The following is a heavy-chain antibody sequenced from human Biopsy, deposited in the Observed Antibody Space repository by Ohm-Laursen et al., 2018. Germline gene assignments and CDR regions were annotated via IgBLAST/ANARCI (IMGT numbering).Heavy chain of an antibody. CDR3: ALAAAQTVTHFDY. V-gene: IGHV3-23*01. J-gene: IGHJ4*02. Sequence: SLRLSCAASGFPFSSYAMTWFRQAPGKGLEWVSTIRGNSDIIYDTDSVKGRFTISRDNSKNTLYLQMNSLRADDTAVYYCALAAAQTVTHFDYWGQGTLVTVSS. CDR1: GFPFSSYA. D-gene: IGHD4-17*01. CDR2: IRGNSDII.